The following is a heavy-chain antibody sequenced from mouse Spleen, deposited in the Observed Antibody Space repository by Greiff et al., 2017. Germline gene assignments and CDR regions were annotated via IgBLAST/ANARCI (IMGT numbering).Heavy chain of an antibody. J-gene: IGHJ1*01. D-gene: IGHD2-1*01. CDR1: GYTFTSYW. CDR2: IDPSDSET. Sequence: QVQLKQSGPELVRPGSSVKLSCKASGYTFTSYWMHWVKQRPIQGLEWIGNIDPSDSETHYNQKFKDKATLTVDKSSSTAYMQLSSLTSEDSAVYYCARNYGNPYWYFDVWGAGTTVTVSS. V-gene: IGHV1-52*01. CDR3: ARNYGNPYWYFDV.